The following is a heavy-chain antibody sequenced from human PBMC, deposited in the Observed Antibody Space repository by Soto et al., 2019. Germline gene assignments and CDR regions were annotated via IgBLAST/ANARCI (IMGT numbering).Heavy chain of an antibody. J-gene: IGHJ4*02. CDR1: GFTFSSYA. D-gene: IGHD4-17*01. Sequence: EVQLLESGGGLVQPGGSLRLSCAASGFTFSSYAMSWVRQAPGKGLEWVSAISGSGSSTYYADSVKGRFTISRDNSKNTLYLQMNSLRAEDTAVYSCAKPPLYGDYISTIDYWGQGTLVTVSS. CDR2: ISGSGSST. CDR3: AKPPLYGDYISTIDY. V-gene: IGHV3-23*01.